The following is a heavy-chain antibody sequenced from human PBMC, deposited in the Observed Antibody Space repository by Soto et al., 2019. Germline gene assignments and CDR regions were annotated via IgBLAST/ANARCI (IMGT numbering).Heavy chain of an antibody. J-gene: IGHJ6*03. CDR3: ARGKDATIFGVVTLRGYYMDV. D-gene: IGHD3-3*01. V-gene: IGHV1-18*01. CDR2: ISAYNGNT. CDR1: GYTFTSYG. Sequence: QVQLVQSGAEVKKPGASVKVSCKASGYTFTSYGISWVRQAPGQGLEWMGWISAYNGNTNYAQKLQGRVTMTTDTSTSTDYMELRSLRSDDTAVYYCARGKDATIFGVVTLRGYYMDVWGKGTTVTVSS.